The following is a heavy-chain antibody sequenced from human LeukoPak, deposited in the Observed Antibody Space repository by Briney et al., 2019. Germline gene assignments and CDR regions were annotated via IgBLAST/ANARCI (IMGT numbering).Heavy chain of an antibody. CDR2: INPNSGGT. D-gene: IGHD4-23*01. J-gene: IGHJ4*02. V-gene: IGHV1-2*02. CDR3: ARPRNPMVVTPTSRTYFFDS. CDR1: GYTFTGYY. Sequence: ASVKVSCQASGYTFTGYYMHWVRPAPGQGLEWMGWINPNSGGTNFAQKFQGRVTVTRDTSISVVYMELSGLRSDDTAVYYCARPRNPMVVTPTSRTYFFDSWGQGTLVTVSS.